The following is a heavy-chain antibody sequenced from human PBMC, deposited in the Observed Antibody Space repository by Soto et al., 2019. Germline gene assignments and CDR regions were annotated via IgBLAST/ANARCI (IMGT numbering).Heavy chain of an antibody. J-gene: IGHJ6*02. CDR1: GFTFSSYG. CDR3: ARDRCSSTSCYYYYYYYYGMDV. D-gene: IGHD2-2*01. CDR2: IWYDGSNK. Sequence: PGGSLRLSCAASGFTFSSYGMHWVRQAPGKGLEWVAVIWYDGSNKYYADSVKGRFTISRDNSKNTLYLQMNSLRAEDTAVYYCARDRCSSTSCYYYYYYYYGMDVWGQGTTVTGS. V-gene: IGHV3-33*01.